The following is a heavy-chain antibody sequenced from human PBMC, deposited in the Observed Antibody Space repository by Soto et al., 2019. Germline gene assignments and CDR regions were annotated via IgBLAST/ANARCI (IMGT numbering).Heavy chain of an antibody. V-gene: IGHV1-2*04. CDR3: ARGLSSYGSGRIDY. CDR2: INPNSGGT. Sequence: GASVKVSCKASGYTFTGYYMHWVRQAPGQGLEWMGWINPNSGGTNYAQKFQGWVTMTRGTSISTAYMELSRLRSDDTAVYYCARGLSSYGSGRIDYWGQGTLVTVSS. J-gene: IGHJ4*02. CDR1: GYTFTGYY. D-gene: IGHD3-10*01.